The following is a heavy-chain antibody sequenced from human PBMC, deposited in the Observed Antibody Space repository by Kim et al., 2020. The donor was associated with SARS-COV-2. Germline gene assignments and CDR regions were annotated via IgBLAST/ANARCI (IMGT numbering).Heavy chain of an antibody. CDR3: ARDLSYYDSSGYYGAY. V-gene: IGHV1-69*13. CDR2: IIPIFGTA. D-gene: IGHD3-22*01. Sequence: SVKVSCKASGGTFSSYAISWVRQAPGQGLEWMGGIIPIFGTANYAQKFQGRVTITADESTSTAYMELSSLRSEDTAVYYCARDLSYYDSSGYYGAYWGQGTLVTVSS. J-gene: IGHJ4*02. CDR1: GGTFSSYA.